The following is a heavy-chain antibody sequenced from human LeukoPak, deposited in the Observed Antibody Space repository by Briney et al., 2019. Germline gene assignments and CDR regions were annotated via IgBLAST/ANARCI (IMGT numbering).Heavy chain of an antibody. Sequence: SETLSLTCTVSGGSISSSSYYWGWIRQPPGKGLEWIGSIYYSGSTYYDPPLKSRVTISVDTSKNQFSLKLSSVTAADTAVYYCARSVDTYYYDSSGYYFDYWGQGTLVTVSS. J-gene: IGHJ4*02. V-gene: IGHV4-39*07. CDR2: IYYSGST. CDR3: ARSVDTYYYDSSGYYFDY. D-gene: IGHD3-22*01. CDR1: GGSISSSSYY.